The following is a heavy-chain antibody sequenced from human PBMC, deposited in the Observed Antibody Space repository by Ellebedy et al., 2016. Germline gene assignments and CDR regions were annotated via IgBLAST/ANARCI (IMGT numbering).Heavy chain of an antibody. CDR1: GFTFSHYA. Sequence: GGSLRLXCATSGFTFSHYAMHWVRQAPGKGLEWVAFISYDGSMKYYEESVKGRFTISRDNSKDTLDLQMNSLRAEDTAVYYCVREIRGFYSAYWGQGTRVTVSS. CDR2: ISYDGSMK. V-gene: IGHV3-30*04. J-gene: IGHJ4*02. D-gene: IGHD5-18*01. CDR3: VREIRGFYSAY.